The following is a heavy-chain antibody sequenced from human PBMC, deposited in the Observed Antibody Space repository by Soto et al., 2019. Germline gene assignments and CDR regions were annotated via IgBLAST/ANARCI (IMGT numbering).Heavy chain of an antibody. D-gene: IGHD3-22*01. J-gene: IGHJ4*02. Sequence: PSETLSLTCTVSGGSISSYYWSWIRQPPGKGLEWIGYIYYSGSTNYNPSLKSRVTISVDKSKNQFSLKLSSVTAADTAVYYCARGDYYDSSGYFDYWGQGTLVTVSS. V-gene: IGHV4-59*12. CDR1: GGSISSYY. CDR2: IYYSGST. CDR3: ARGDYYDSSGYFDY.